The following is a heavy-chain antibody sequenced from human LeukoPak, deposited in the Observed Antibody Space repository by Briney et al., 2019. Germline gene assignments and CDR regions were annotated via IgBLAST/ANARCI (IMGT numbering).Heavy chain of an antibody. D-gene: IGHD3-22*01. CDR1: GYTFTGYY. CDR2: INPNSGGT. CDR3: ARGRHYDSDGYYAAFYFDY. J-gene: IGHJ4*02. Sequence: ASVKVSCKASGYTFTGYYMHWVRQAPGQGLEWMGWINPNSGGTNYAQKFQGRVSMTRDASINTAYMELTRVRSDDTALYYCARGRHYDSDGYYAAFYFDYWGQGTLVTVSS. V-gene: IGHV1-2*02.